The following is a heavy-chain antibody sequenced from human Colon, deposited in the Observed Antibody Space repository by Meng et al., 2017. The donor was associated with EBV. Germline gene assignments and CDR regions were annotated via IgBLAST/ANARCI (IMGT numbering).Heavy chain of an antibody. V-gene: IGHV4-4*02. CDR1: GVAISSNIR. CDR2: IDDSGST. CDR3: ARGKQDAWELLAY. D-gene: IGHD1-26*01. Sequence: PLQESGPGLVTPAGTLSLTCGVSGVAISSNIRWTWVRQPPGKGLEWIGDIDDSGSTNYNPSLNSRISISLDKSKNHFSLKVNSVTAADTAVYYCARGKQDAWELLAYWGQGALVTVSS. J-gene: IGHJ4*02.